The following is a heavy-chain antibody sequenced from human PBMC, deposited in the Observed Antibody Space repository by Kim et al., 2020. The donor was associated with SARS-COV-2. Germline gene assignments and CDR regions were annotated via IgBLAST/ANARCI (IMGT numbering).Heavy chain of an antibody. CDR2: IYYSGSI. Sequence: SETLSLTCTVSGGSISNNSYYWGWIRQSPGKGLEWIASIYYSGSIKYNPSLKSRVTLSVDTSKNQISLKVNFVTAADTAVYYCSRHVLGPQGRNWYEPTRWFDPWGLGTLVTVSS. V-gene: IGHV4-39*01. CDR3: SRHVLGPQGRNWYEPTRWFDP. CDR1: GGSISNNSYY. J-gene: IGHJ5*02. D-gene: IGHD1-20*01.